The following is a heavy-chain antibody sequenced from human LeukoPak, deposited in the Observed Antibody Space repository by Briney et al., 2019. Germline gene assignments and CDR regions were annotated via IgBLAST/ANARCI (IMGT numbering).Heavy chain of an antibody. CDR3: ARWGHISSWFSYYYYYMDV. V-gene: IGHV4-34*01. CDR1: GGSFSGYY. Sequence: KASETLSLTCAVYGGSFSGYYWSWIRQPPGKGLEWIGEINHSGSTHYNPSLKSRVTISVDTSKNQFSLKLSSVTAADTAVYYCARWGHISSWFSYYYYYMDVWGKGTTVTISS. CDR2: INHSGST. D-gene: IGHD6-13*01. J-gene: IGHJ6*03.